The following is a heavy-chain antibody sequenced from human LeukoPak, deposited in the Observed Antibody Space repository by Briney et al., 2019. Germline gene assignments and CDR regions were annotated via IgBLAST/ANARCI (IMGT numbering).Heavy chain of an antibody. Sequence: GSLRLSCAASGFTFSNYWMHWVRQAPGEGLVWVSRINSDGINTSYADSVKGRFTISRDNAKNTLNLQMNSLRAEDTAVYYCAKDDDWGRFNHWGQGTLVTVSS. CDR3: AKDDDWGRFNH. D-gene: IGHD3-16*01. V-gene: IGHV3-74*01. CDR2: INSDGINT. CDR1: GFTFSNYW. J-gene: IGHJ1*01.